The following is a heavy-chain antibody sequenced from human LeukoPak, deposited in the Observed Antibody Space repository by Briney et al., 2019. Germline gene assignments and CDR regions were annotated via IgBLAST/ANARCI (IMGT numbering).Heavy chain of an antibody. CDR1: GGAFSGYY. D-gene: IGHD3-22*01. CDR2: MNPSGST. CDR3: ARGRQNVTMIVVVMTAVSYYLDV. Sequence: PSETLSLTCAVYGGAFSGYYWTWIRQTPEKGLEWIGEMNPSGSTNYNPSLKSRVTISVDTSKNQFSLELSSVTAADTAVYYCARGRQNVTMIVVVMTAVSYYLDVWGKGTTVTVS. J-gene: IGHJ6*03. V-gene: IGHV4-34*01.